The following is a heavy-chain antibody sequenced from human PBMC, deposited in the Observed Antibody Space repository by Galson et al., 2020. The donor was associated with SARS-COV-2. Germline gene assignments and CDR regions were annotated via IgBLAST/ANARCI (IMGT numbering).Heavy chain of an antibody. CDR1: GFTLSTYN. D-gene: IGHD3-10*01. V-gene: IGHV3-21*01. CDR3: ARSERGVITSCYYGMDV. J-gene: IGHJ6*02. Sequence: NSGGSLRLSCGASGFTLSTYNMNWFRQAPGKGLEWVSSISSSSRYIYYADSVKGRFTISRDNAKNSLYLQMNSLRAEDTAVYYCARSERGVITSCYYGMDVWGQGTTVTVSS. CDR2: ISSSSRYI.